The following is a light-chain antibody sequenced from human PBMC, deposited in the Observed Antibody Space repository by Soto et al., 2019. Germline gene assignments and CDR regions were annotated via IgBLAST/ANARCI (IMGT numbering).Light chain of an antibody. CDR3: LQHNSYP. Sequence: EIVLTQSPDTLSLSPGERATLSCRASQSVTSPFLAWYQQKAGQPPRLLIYSTSGRATGIPDRFSGSGSGTDFTLTISSLQPEDFATYYCLQHNSYPFGQGTRLEIK. V-gene: IGKV3-20*01. CDR2: STS. CDR1: QSVTSPF. J-gene: IGKJ5*01.